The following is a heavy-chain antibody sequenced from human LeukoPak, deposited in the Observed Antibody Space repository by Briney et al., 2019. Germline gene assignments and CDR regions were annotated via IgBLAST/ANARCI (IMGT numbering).Heavy chain of an antibody. V-gene: IGHV3-30*04. CDR2: ISYDGSNK. Sequence: PGRSLRLSCAASGFTFSSYAMHWVRQAPGKGLEWVVVISYDGSNKYHADSVKGRFTISRDNSKNTVYLQMNSLRVEDTAVYYCAREGKYTSSWLYYYMDVWGKGTTVTVSS. CDR3: AREGKYTSSWLYYYMDV. D-gene: IGHD6-13*01. CDR1: GFTFSSYA. J-gene: IGHJ6*03.